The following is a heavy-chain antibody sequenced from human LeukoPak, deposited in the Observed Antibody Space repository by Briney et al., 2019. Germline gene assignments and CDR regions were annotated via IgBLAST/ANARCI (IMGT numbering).Heavy chain of an antibody. J-gene: IGHJ3*02. V-gene: IGHV3-23*01. Sequence: GGSLRLSCAASGFTCSTYVMSWVRQAPGKGLEWLSLILHNGDSAYYADSVKGRFTISRDNSKNTLYLQMNSLRAEDTAVYYCARLSSFAFDIWGQGTMVTVSS. CDR1: GFTCSTYV. CDR3: ARLSSFAFDI. D-gene: IGHD3-16*02. CDR2: ILHNGDSA.